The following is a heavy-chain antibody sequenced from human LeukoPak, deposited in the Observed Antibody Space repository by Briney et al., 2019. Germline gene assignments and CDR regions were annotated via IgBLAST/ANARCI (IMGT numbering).Heavy chain of an antibody. Sequence: PGGSLRLSCAASGXTFSDYYMSWIRQAPGKGLEWVSYISSSGSTIYYADSVKGRFTISRDNAKNSLYLQMSSLRAEDTAVYYCARDRSYGSFNYWGQGTLVTVSS. CDR1: GXTFSDYY. V-gene: IGHV3-11*04. J-gene: IGHJ4*02. CDR3: ARDRSYGSFNY. D-gene: IGHD5-18*01. CDR2: ISSSGSTI.